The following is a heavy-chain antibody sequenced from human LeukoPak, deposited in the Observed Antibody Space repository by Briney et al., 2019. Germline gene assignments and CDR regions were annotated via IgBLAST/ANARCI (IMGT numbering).Heavy chain of an antibody. V-gene: IGHV4-59*08. J-gene: IGHJ4*02. CDR2: VYYTGST. CDR3: ARHFAYSSSPYFDY. D-gene: IGHD6-6*01. Sequence: SETLSLTCSVSGGSVSNYYWSWIRQPPGKGLEWIGYVYYTGSTNYNPSLKSRVTMFEDKSKNQFSLRLYSVTVADTAVYYCARHFAYSSSPYFDYWGQGSLVTVSS. CDR1: GGSVSNYY.